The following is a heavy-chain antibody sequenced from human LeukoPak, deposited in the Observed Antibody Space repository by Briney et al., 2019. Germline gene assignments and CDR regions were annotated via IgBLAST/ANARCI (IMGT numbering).Heavy chain of an antibody. D-gene: IGHD3-3*01. J-gene: IGHJ6*02. Sequence: GGSLRLSCAASGFTFSNYAMHRVRQAPGKGLEWVAVISYDGSNKYYADSVKGRFTISRDNSKNTLYLQMNSLRAEDTAVYYCARDGNTIFGVPPRYYCYFYGMDVWGQGTTVTVSS. CDR1: GFTFSNYA. V-gene: IGHV3-30-3*01. CDR3: ARDGNTIFGVPPRYYCYFYGMDV. CDR2: ISYDGSNK.